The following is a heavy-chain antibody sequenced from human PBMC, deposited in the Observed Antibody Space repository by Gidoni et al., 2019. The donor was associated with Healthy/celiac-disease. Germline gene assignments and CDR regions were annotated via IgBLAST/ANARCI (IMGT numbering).Heavy chain of an antibody. CDR1: GGTFRSYA. V-gene: IGHV1-69*01. D-gene: IGHD3-10*01. Sequence: QVQLVQSGAEVQKAGSSVKVSCKASGGTFRSYAINWVRQAPGQGLEWMGGIIPIFGTANYAQKFQGRVTFTADESTSTAYMELSSLRSEDTSVYYCARFGSGSYEWIEFDYWGQGTLVTVSS. J-gene: IGHJ4*02. CDR3: ARFGSGSYEWIEFDY. CDR2: IIPIFGTA.